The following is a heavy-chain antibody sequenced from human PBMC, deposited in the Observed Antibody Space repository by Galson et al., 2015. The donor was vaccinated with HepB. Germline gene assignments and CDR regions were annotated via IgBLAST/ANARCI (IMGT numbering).Heavy chain of an antibody. J-gene: IGHJ6*02. V-gene: IGHV3-66*01. CDR3: ARDLYGPGSYWSGSKHYGMDV. D-gene: IGHD3-10*01. Sequence: SLRLSCAAAGISVSSSYMTWVRQAPGKGLEWVSVICKSGSTYYGDSVKGRFTISRDNSKNTLYLQMNSLRVEDTAVYYCARDLYGPGSYWSGSKHYGMDVWGHGTTVTVSS. CDR2: ICKSGST. CDR1: GISVSSSY.